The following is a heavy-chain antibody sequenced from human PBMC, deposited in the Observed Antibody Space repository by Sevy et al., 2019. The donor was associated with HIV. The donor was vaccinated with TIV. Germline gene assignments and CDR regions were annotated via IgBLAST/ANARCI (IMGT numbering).Heavy chain of an antibody. CDR2: ISHDGRNHK. D-gene: IGHD3-10*01. V-gene: IGHV3-33*08. J-gene: IGHJ5*02. CDR3: ARDRGEILRSAFKS. CDR1: GFTFGEYG. Sequence: GGSLRLSCAASGFTFGEYGMHWVRQAPGKGLEWVAVISHDGRNHKYNAESVKGRFTISRVNSKNMVYLQMNSLRVEDTAIYYCARDRGEILRSAFKSWGQGTLVTVSS.